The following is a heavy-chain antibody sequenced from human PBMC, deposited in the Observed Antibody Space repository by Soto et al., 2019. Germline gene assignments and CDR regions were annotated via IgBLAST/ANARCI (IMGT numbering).Heavy chain of an antibody. CDR1: GFTFSNYW. V-gene: IGHV3-7*01. CDR3: ARDPDYHTSTVAYDVFDL. D-gene: IGHD3-9*01. CDR2: INEDGSIT. J-gene: IGHJ3*01. Sequence: HPGGSLRLSCVASGFTFSNYWMIWVRQAPGTGLEWVANINEDGSITYYMDSAKGRFTTSRDNAKNSVYLQLSSLRADDTAVYYCARDPDYHTSTVAYDVFDLWGQGTVVTVSS.